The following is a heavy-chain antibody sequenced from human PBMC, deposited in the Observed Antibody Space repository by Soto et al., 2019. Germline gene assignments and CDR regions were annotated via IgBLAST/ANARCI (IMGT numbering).Heavy chain of an antibody. D-gene: IGHD3-22*01. J-gene: IGHJ4*02. CDR2: IIPIFGTA. V-gene: IGHV1-69*13. CDR3: ARYYYDSSGYYPTAAFDY. Sequence: ASVKVSCKASGGTFSSYAISWVRQAPGQGLEWMGGIIPIFGTANYAQKFQGRVTITADESTSTAYMELSSLRSEDTAVYYCARYYYDSSGYYPTAAFDYWGQGTLVTVSS. CDR1: GGTFSSYA.